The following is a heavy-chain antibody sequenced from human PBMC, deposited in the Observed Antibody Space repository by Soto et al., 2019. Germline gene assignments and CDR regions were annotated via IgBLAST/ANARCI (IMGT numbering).Heavy chain of an antibody. D-gene: IGHD5-18*01. CDR3: AKDQDVDTAMVFDY. J-gene: IGHJ4*02. CDR1: GFTFSSYA. V-gene: IGHV3-23*01. CDR2: VSGSGGRT. Sequence: EVQLLESGGGLVQPGGSLRLSCAASGFTFSSYAMSWVRQAPGKGLEWVSVVSGSGGRTHYADSVKGRLTISRDNSKNTLYLQMNSLRAEDTAAYYCAKDQDVDTAMVFDYWGQGSLVTVSS.